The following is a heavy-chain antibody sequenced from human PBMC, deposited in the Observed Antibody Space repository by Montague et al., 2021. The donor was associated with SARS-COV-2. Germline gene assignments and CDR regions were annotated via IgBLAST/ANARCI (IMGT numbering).Heavy chain of an antibody. CDR2: INHRGST. J-gene: IGHJ4*02. CDR1: GGTLSAHS. V-gene: IGHV4-34*01. CDR3: ARGARQGYGFRLGSFDS. Sequence: SETLSLTCAVYGGTLSAHSWSWVRQSPGKGLEWIGEINHRGSTTYMSSLKSRVTMSVDTSKNQFSLKLSSVTAADTAVYYCARGARQGYGFRLGSFDSWGQGTLVTVSS. D-gene: IGHD3-10*01.